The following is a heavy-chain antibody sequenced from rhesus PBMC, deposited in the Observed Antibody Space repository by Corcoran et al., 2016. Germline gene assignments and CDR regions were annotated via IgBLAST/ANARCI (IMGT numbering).Heavy chain of an antibody. CDR3: TRASRGGYFDY. Sequence: QVQLVQSGGEIKRPGASVKLSCKPFGYDFTSYYIHWVRQAPGQGLEWVALISHNKRNTAYEQSFKGRVTITTDSSTSTVYMELNSLRSEDTAVYYCTRASRGGYFDYWGQGVLVTVSS. CDR1: GYDFTSYY. V-gene: IGHV1-180*01. D-gene: IGHD3-9*01. CDR2: ISHNKRNT. J-gene: IGHJ4*01.